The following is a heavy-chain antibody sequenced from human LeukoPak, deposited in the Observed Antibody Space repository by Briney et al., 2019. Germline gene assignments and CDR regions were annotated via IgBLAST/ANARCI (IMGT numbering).Heavy chain of an antibody. CDR1: GFTFSSYG. J-gene: IGHJ5*02. V-gene: IGHV3-33*01. Sequence: PGRSLRLSCAASGFTFSSYGMHWVRQAPGKGLEWVAVIWYGGSNKYYADSVKGRFTISRDNSKNTLYLQMNSLRAEDTAVYYCARESRAVRGVIITGLDPWGQGTLVTVSS. CDR2: IWYGGSNK. D-gene: IGHD3-10*01. CDR3: ARESRAVRGVIITGLDP.